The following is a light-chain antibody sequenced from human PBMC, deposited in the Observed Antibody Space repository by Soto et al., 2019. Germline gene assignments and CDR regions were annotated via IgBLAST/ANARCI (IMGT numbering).Light chain of an antibody. CDR3: AAWDDSLIALYV. CDR1: SSNIGSNY. CDR2: RNN. V-gene: IGLV1-47*01. J-gene: IGLJ1*01. Sequence: QSVLTQPPSASGTPGQRVTISFSGSSSNIGSNYVYWYQRLPGTAPKLLIYRNNQRPSGVPDRFSGSKSGTSASLAISGLQSEDEADYYCAAWDDSLIALYVFGTGTKVTVL.